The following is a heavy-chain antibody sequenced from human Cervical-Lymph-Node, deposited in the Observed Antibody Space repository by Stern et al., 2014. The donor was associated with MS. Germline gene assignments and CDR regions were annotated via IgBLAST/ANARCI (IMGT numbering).Heavy chain of an antibody. CDR3: TRAVGGVGRE. CDR1: GYTFTNYY. CDR2: INPNGSVT. J-gene: IGHJ4*02. Sequence: QVQLVQSGPEVKKPGASVMVSCKTSGYTFTNYYIHWVRQAPGQGLEWMGIINPNGSVTASAQKFQGRLTMTRDTSTTTVYMRLITPTSEDTAMYYCTRAVGGVGREWGQGTLVFVSS. V-gene: IGHV1-46*01. D-gene: IGHD3-16*01.